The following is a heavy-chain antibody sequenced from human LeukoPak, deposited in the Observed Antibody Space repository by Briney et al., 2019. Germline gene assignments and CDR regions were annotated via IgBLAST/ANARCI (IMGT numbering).Heavy chain of an antibody. CDR3: ARGYKLFDY. Sequence: GGSLRLSCAASGFTFSSYEMNWVRQAPGKGPEWVSYISSSGSTIYYADSVKGRFTISRDNAKNSLYLQMNSLRAEDTAVYYCARGYKLFDYWGQGTLVTVSS. CDR2: ISSSGSTI. CDR1: GFTFSSYE. D-gene: IGHD3-10*01. V-gene: IGHV3-48*03. J-gene: IGHJ4*02.